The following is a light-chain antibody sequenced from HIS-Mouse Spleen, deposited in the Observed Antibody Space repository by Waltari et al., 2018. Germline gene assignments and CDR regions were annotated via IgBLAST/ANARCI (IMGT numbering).Light chain of an antibody. J-gene: IGLJ1*01. CDR3: CSYAGSYTYV. V-gene: IGLV2-11*01. CDR1: SSDVCGYNH. CDR2: DVS. Sequence: QSALTQPRSVSGSPGQSVTISCTGTSSDVCGYNHVSWYQQHPGKAPKLMIYDVSKRPSGVPDRFSGSKSGNTASLTISGLQAEDEADYYCCSYAGSYTYVFGTGTKVTVL.